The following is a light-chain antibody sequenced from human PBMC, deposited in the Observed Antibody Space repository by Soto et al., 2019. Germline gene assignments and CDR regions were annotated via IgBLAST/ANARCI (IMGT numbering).Light chain of an antibody. V-gene: IGKV3-15*01. CDR3: QQYNSYYPWT. Sequence: EIVMTQSPATLSVSPGETATLSCRASQRVGINLAWYQQKPGQATRLIIYSASTRASGIPDRFSGSGSGTEFTLTISSLQPDDFANYYCQQYNSYYPWTFGQGTKVDIK. CDR2: SAS. CDR1: QRVGIN. J-gene: IGKJ1*01.